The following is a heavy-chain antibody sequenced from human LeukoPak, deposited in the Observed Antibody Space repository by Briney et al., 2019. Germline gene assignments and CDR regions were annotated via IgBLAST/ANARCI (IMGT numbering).Heavy chain of an antibody. CDR1: GYTFTSYD. J-gene: IGHJ6*02. CDR3: ARGSSIVVVPAATLVRYYYYGMDV. Sequence: ASVKVSCEASGYTFTSYDINWVRQATGQGLEWMGWMNPNSGNTGYAQKFQGRVTMTRNTSISTAYMELSSLRSEDTAVYYCARGSSIVVVPAATLVRYYYYGMDVWGQGTTVTVSS. V-gene: IGHV1-8*01. CDR2: MNPNSGNT. D-gene: IGHD2-2*01.